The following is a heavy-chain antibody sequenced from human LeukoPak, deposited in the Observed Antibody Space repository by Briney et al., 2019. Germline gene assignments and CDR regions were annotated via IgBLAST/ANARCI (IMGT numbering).Heavy chain of an antibody. CDR2: INPNSGGT. D-gene: IGHD3-22*01. V-gene: IGHV1-2*06. J-gene: IGHJ3*02. CDR3: ARGSDADSRGSTDTFDI. CDR1: GYTFIGYF. Sequence: ASVKVSCKASGYTFIGYFMHWVRQAPGQGLEWMGRINPNSGGTNYAQRFQGRVTMTRYTSITTAYMELSRLRSDDTAISYCARGSDADSRGSTDTFDIWGQGTMVTVSS.